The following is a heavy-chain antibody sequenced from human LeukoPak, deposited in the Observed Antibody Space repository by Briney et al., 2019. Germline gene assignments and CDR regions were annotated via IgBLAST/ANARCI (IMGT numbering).Heavy chain of an antibody. Sequence: KSGGSLRLSCAASGFTFSSYSMNWVRQAPGKGLERVSSISSSSSYIYYADSVKGRFTISRDNAKNSLYLQMNSLRAEDTAVYYCARGSGFITIFGGLPYALDIWGQGTMVTVSS. J-gene: IGHJ3*02. V-gene: IGHV3-21*01. CDR1: GFTFSSYS. D-gene: IGHD3-3*01. CDR2: ISSSSSYI. CDR3: ARGSGFITIFGGLPYALDI.